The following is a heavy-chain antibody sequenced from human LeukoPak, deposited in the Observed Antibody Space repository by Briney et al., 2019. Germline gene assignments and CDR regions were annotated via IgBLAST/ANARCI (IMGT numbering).Heavy chain of an antibody. V-gene: IGHV4-59*01. Sequence: SETLSLTCTVSGGSISSYYWSWIRQPPGKGLEWIGYIYYSGSTNYNPSLKSRVTISVDTSKNQFSLKLSSVTAADTAVYYCAREGYSYGSHFAYWGQGTLVTVSS. D-gene: IGHD5-18*01. J-gene: IGHJ4*02. CDR2: IYYSGST. CDR3: AREGYSYGSHFAY. CDR1: GGSISSYY.